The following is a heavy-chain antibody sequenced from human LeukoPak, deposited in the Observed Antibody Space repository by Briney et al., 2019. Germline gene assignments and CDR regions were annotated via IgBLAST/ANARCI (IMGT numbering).Heavy chain of an antibody. CDR1: GFTVSSNC. CDR3: AREAVTRNYFDY. Sequence: GGSLRLSCAASGFTVSSNCMNWVRQAPGKGLEWVAVIYSGGSTYYADSGKGRFTICRENSKKTLFLQMNSSRAEDTAVYYCAREAVTRNYFDYWGQGTLVTVSS. CDR2: IYSGGST. J-gene: IGHJ4*02. V-gene: IGHV3-53*01. D-gene: IGHD4-17*01.